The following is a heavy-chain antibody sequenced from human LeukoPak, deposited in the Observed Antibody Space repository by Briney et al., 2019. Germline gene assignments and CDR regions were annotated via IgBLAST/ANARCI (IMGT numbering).Heavy chain of an antibody. CDR1: GDSVSSTA. CDR2: TYYRSKWYN. J-gene: IGHJ4*02. V-gene: IGHV6-1*01. D-gene: IGHD2-2*01. Sequence: SQTLSLTCAISGDSVSSTAWNWIRQSPSRGLEWLGRTYYRSKWYNDYAVSVKSRVTINPDTSKNQFSLQLNSVTPEDTAVYYCARGGRGYCTSSSCYFDYWGQGTLVTVSS. CDR3: ARGGRGYCTSSSCYFDY.